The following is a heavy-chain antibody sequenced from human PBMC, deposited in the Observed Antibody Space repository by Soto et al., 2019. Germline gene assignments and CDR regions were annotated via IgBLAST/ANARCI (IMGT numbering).Heavy chain of an antibody. V-gene: IGHV4-4*02. CDR1: GDSVSNGNW. J-gene: IGHJ4*02. Sequence: SETLSLTCAVSGDSVSNGNWWSWLRQPPGKGPEWLAEIHYSGSSNYNPSLQSRLTISVDTSKNKFSLQLTSLTAADTAIYYCARNQQIAVIGYPGIDYWGQGTLVTVSS. CDR3: ARNQQIAVIGYPGIDY. D-gene: IGHD6-19*01. CDR2: IHYSGSS.